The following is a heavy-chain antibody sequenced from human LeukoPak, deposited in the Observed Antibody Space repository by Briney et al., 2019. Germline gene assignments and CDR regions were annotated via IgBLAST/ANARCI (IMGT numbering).Heavy chain of an antibody. CDR1: GFTFSDYW. CDR2: INSDGNSP. J-gene: IGHJ4*02. D-gene: IGHD3-10*01. V-gene: IGHV3-74*01. CDR3: ARARITMVRGVVDY. Sequence: GGSLRLSCTASGFTFSDYWMHWVRQAPGEGLVWVSRINSDGNSPYYADSVKGRFTISRDNGKNTLYLQMNSLRVEDTAVYYCARARITMVRGVVDYWGQGILVTVSS.